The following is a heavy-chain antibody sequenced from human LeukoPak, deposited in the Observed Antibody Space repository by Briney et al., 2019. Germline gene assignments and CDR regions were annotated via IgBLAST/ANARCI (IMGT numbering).Heavy chain of an antibody. CDR1: GFTFSSYS. V-gene: IGHV3-48*04. D-gene: IGHD6-25*01. CDR3: AKDRTRGQRPAEF. Sequence: GGSLRLSCAASGFTFSSYSMNWVRQAPGKGREWVSYISSSSSTIYYADSVEGRFTISRDNAKNSLYLQMNSLRAEDTAVYYCAKDRTRGQRPAEFWGQGTMVTVSS. CDR2: ISSSSSTI. J-gene: IGHJ3*01.